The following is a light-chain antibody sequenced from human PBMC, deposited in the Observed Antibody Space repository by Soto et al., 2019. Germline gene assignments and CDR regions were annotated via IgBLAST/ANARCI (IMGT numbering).Light chain of an antibody. V-gene: IGKV3-20*01. CDR1: QSVSSSY. CDR2: GAS. Sequence: ENGLTQSPGTLSLSPGERATLSCKASQSVSSSYLAWYQQKPGQAPRLLIYGASSRATGIPDRFSGSGSGTDFTLTIRRLEPEDFAVYYCQQYGSSPYTFGQGTQVYIK. CDR3: QQYGSSPYT. J-gene: IGKJ2*01.